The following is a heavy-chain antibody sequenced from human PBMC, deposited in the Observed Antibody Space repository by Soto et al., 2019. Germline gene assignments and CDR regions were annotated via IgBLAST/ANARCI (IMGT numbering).Heavy chain of an antibody. V-gene: IGHV1-18*04. CDR1: GYTFTSHG. D-gene: IGHD2-2*02. CDR3: ARDRYCASPSCYKHYYYGMDT. J-gene: IGHJ6*02. Sequence: QDQLVQSGAEVKKPGASVKISCEASGYTFTSHGISWVRQAPGQGLEWLGWISTYNSRTHYTQKVQGRVTITTDTSTSTAYLDLRSLTFDDTAVYYCARDRYCASPSCYKHYYYGMDTWGQGTTVTVSS. CDR2: ISTYNSRT.